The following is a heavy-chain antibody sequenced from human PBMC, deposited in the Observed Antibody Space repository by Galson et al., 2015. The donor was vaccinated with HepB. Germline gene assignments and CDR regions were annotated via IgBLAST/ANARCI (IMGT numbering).Heavy chain of an antibody. Sequence: SVKVSCKASGNTFRRYSISWVRQAPRQGLEWVGWITNDNGNTNYAQKYQGRVTMTTDTSTNTAYMELRSLRSDDTAVYFCARGGVATIGGPTFDYWGQGTLVTVSS. D-gene: IGHD5-24*01. J-gene: IGHJ4*02. CDR2: ITNDNGNT. V-gene: IGHV1-18*01. CDR3: ARGGVATIGGPTFDY. CDR1: GNTFRRYS.